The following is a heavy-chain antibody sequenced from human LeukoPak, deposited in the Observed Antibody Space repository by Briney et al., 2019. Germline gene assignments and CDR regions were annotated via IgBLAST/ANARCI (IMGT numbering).Heavy chain of an antibody. J-gene: IGHJ4*02. CDR3: ARVDILNGYYYFDY. Sequence: ASVKVSCKASGYTFTSYDISWVRQAPGQGLEWMGRISVYNADTNYAQNLQGRVTMTRDTSTSTAYMELRSLRSDDTAVYYCARVDILNGYYYFDYWGQGTLVTVSS. V-gene: IGHV1-18*01. D-gene: IGHD3-9*01. CDR1: GYTFTSYD. CDR2: ISVYNADT.